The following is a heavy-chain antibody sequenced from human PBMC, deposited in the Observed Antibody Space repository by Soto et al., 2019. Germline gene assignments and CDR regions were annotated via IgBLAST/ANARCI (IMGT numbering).Heavy chain of an antibody. CDR2: ISIDGSST. CDR1: GFTFSSSW. J-gene: IGHJ4*02. D-gene: IGHD5-12*01. V-gene: IGHV3-74*01. CDR3: ARPVVYSGYDRVFFDY. Sequence: GGSLRLSCAASGFTFSSSWMHWVRQAPGKGLVRVSRISIDGSSTNYADSVKGRFTISRDNAKNTLYLQMNSLRAEDTAVYYCARPVVYSGYDRVFFDYWGQGTLVTVSS.